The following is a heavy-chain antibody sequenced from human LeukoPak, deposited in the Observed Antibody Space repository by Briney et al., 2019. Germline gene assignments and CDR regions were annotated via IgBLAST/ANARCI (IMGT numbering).Heavy chain of an antibody. J-gene: IGHJ3*02. Sequence: GGSLRLSCAASGFTFSSHWMHWVRQAPGKGLVWVSRINSDGSTTSYADSVKGRFTISRDNSKNTLYLQMNSLRAEDTAVYYCAKGLYYYDSSAPDAFDIWGQGTMVTVSS. V-gene: IGHV3-74*01. D-gene: IGHD3-22*01. CDR3: AKGLYYYDSSAPDAFDI. CDR1: GFTFSSHW. CDR2: INSDGSTT.